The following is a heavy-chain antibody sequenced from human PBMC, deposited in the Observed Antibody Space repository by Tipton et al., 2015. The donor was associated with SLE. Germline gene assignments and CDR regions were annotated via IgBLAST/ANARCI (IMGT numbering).Heavy chain of an antibody. CDR3: ARVRVDTAMGVFDF. J-gene: IGHJ4*02. CDR2: ISPYKGNT. Sequence: QSGPEVKKPGASVKVSCKASGYTFTTYGISWVRQAPGQGLEWMGWISPYKGNTNYAQKLQGRVTMTSDTSTSTAYMELRSLRSDDTAIYYCARVRVDTAMGVFDFWGQGTLVTVSS. D-gene: IGHD5-18*01. CDR1: GYTFTTYG. V-gene: IGHV1-18*01.